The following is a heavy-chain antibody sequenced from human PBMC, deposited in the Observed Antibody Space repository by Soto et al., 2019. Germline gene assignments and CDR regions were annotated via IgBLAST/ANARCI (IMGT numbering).Heavy chain of an antibody. Sequence: SETLSLTCTVSGGSISSSSYYWSWIRQPPGKGLEWIGYIYYSGSTKYNPSLKSRVTTSVDTSKNQFSLRLTSVIAADTAVYYCARGPWNADFDFWGQGIVVTVSS. V-gene: IGHV4-61*01. D-gene: IGHD1-1*01. J-gene: IGHJ4*01. CDR3: ARGPWNADFDF. CDR2: IYYSGST. CDR1: GGSISSSSYY.